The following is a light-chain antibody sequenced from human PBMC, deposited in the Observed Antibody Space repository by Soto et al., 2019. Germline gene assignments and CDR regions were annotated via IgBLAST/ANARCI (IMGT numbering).Light chain of an antibody. Sequence: DIQMTQSPSSVSASVGDKVTISCRASEDVKSRLAWYQQTPGKAPNLLIFHASSLESGVPSRFSGSGSGTDFTLTISSLEPEDFATYYCQQSDSFPFTFGGGTKVE. CDR1: EDVKSR. CDR2: HAS. V-gene: IGKV1-12*01. CDR3: QQSDSFPFT. J-gene: IGKJ4*01.